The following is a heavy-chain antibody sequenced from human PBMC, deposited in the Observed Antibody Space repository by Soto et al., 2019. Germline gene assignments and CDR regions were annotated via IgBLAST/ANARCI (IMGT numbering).Heavy chain of an antibody. CDR3: AREGPYHMGPNYFDY. J-gene: IGHJ4*02. D-gene: IGHD1-26*01. Sequence: QVQLQESGPGLVKPSQTLSLTCTVSGGSISSGDYYWSWIRQPPGKGLEWIGYIYYSGSTYYNPSLKSRVTISVDTSKNQFSLKLSSVTAADTAVYYCAREGPYHMGPNYFDYWGQGTLVTVSS. V-gene: IGHV4-30-4*01. CDR1: GGSISSGDYY. CDR2: IYYSGST.